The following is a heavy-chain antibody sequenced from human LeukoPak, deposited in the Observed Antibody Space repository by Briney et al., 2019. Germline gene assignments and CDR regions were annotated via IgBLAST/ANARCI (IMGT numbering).Heavy chain of an antibody. J-gene: IGHJ4*02. V-gene: IGHV3-9*01. CDR2: ISWNSGSI. Sequence: PGRSLRLSCAASGFTFDDYAMHWVRQAPGKGLEWVSGISWNSGSIGYADSVKGRFTISRDNAKNSLYLRMNSLRAEDTALYYCAKSNGYSYAQTLDYWGQGTLVTVSS. CDR1: GFTFDDYA. CDR3: AKSNGYSYAQTLDY. D-gene: IGHD5-18*01.